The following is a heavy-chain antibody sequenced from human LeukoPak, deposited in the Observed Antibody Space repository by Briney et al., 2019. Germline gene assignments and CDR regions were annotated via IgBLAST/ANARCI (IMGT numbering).Heavy chain of an antibody. D-gene: IGHD2-2*01. CDR3: ARDAPWYCSSTSCPVYWYFDL. CDR1: GGSISSYY. CDR2: IYTSGST. Sequence: KPSETLSLTCTVSGGSISSYYWSWIRQPAGKGLEWIGRIYTSGSTNYNPSLKSRVTMSVDTSKNQFSLKLSSVTAADTAVYYCARDAPWYCSSTSCPVYWYFDLWGRGTLVTVS. V-gene: IGHV4-4*07. J-gene: IGHJ2*01.